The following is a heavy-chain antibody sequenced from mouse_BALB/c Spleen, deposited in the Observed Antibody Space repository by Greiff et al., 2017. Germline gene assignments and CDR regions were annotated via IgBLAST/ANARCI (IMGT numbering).Heavy chain of an antibody. D-gene: IGHD1-1*01. CDR1: GFSLTSYG. CDR2: IWAGGST. CDR3: ARGRAVVSYYYAMDY. V-gene: IGHV2-9*02. J-gene: IGHJ4*01. Sequence: VQGVESGPGLVAPSQSLSITCTVSGFSLTSYGVHWVRQPPGKGLEWLGVIWAGGSTNYNSALMSRLSISKDNSKSQVFLKMNSLQTDDTAMYYCARGRAVVSYYYAMDYWGQGTSVTVSS.